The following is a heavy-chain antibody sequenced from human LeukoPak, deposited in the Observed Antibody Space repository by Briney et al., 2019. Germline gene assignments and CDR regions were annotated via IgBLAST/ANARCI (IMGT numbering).Heavy chain of an antibody. V-gene: IGHV3-23*01. Sequence: GGPLRLSCAASGFTFSSYAMSWVRQAPGKGLEWVSAISGSGDSTYYADSVKGRFTISRDNSKNTLYLQMNSLRAEDTAVYYCTKDLYSSGWYLDAFDIWGQGTMVTVSS. D-gene: IGHD6-19*01. CDR1: GFTFSSYA. J-gene: IGHJ3*02. CDR2: ISGSGDST. CDR3: TKDLYSSGWYLDAFDI.